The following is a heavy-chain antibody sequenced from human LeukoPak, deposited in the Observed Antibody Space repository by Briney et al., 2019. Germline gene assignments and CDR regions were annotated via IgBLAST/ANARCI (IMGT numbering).Heavy chain of an antibody. Sequence: ASVKVSCKASGGTFSSYAISWVRQAPGQGLEWMGGIIPIFGTANYTQNFQGRVTITTDETTSTAYMELSSLRSEDTAVYYCARGQWEPPNLYYSMDVWGKGTTVTVSS. D-gene: IGHD1-26*01. J-gene: IGHJ6*03. CDR3: ARGQWEPPNLYYSMDV. V-gene: IGHV1-69*05. CDR1: GGTFSSYA. CDR2: IIPIFGTA.